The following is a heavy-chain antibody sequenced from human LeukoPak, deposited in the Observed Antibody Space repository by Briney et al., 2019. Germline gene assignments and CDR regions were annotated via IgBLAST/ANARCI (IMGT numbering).Heavy chain of an antibody. V-gene: IGHV4-4*02. CDR1: GGSISSSNW. Sequence: PSGTLSLTCAVSGGSISSSNWWSWVRQPPGKGLEWIGEIYHSGSTNYNPSLKSRVTISVDKSKNQFSLKLSSVTAADTAVYYCARSSGDIQLWLFDYWGQGTLVTVSS. CDR2: IYHSGST. D-gene: IGHD5-18*01. CDR3: ARSSGDIQLWLFDY. J-gene: IGHJ4*02.